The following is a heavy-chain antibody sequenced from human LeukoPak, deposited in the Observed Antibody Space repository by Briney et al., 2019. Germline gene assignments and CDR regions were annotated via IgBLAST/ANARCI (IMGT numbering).Heavy chain of an antibody. Sequence: ASVKVSCKASGYIFTSYYIHWVRQAPGQGLEWMGRIDPRGGSTSYPQRFQGRVTMTRDTSTTTVYMELSSLRSDDTAVYYCARGPIRGGYNWFDPWGQGTLVTVPS. CDR1: GYIFTSYY. J-gene: IGHJ5*02. CDR3: ARGPIRGGYNWFDP. D-gene: IGHD2-15*01. CDR2: IDPRGGST. V-gene: IGHV1-46*01.